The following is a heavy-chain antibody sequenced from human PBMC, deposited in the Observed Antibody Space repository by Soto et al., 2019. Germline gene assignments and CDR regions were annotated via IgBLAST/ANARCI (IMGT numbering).Heavy chain of an antibody. CDR1: GFTFSSYA. V-gene: IGHV3-23*01. J-gene: IGHJ5*02. CDR2: ISGGGGNT. Sequence: EVQLLESGGGLVQPGGSLRLSCAASGFTFSSYAMSWVRQTPGKGLEWVSGISGGGGNTYYADSVTGRFTISRDNYRNTLYLQMNRLRAADPAIYYCGKDRGAGGRFSGIAVAGIPSWGQGTLVTVSS. D-gene: IGHD6-19*01. CDR3: GKDRGAGGRFSGIAVAGIPS.